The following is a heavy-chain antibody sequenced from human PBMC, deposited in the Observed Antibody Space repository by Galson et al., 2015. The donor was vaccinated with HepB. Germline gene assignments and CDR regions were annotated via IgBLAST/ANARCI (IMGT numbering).Heavy chain of an antibody. J-gene: IGHJ6*02. CDR1: GGTFSSSI. CDR3: ARIRRYNYGYLKPQGYYGMDV. Sequence: SVKVSCKASGGTFSSSIISWVRQAPGQGLEWMGGIITLFHTPNYAQKFQGRVTVTADEYRSTVYMQLSTLRSEDTAVYYCARIRRYNYGYLKPQGYYGMDVWGPGTTVTVSS. V-gene: IGHV1-69*13. CDR2: IITLFHTP. D-gene: IGHD5-18*01.